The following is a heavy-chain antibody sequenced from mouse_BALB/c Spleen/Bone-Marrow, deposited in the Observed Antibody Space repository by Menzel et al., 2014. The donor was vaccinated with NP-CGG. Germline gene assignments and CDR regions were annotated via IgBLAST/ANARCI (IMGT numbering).Heavy chain of an antibody. Sequence: EVQVVESGAELVKSGASVKLSCTASGFNIKDTYMHWVKQRPEQGLEWIGRIDPANGNTKYDPKFQGKATITADTSSNTAYLQLSSLTSEDTAVYYCASYYYGRAWFAYWGQGTLVTVSA. D-gene: IGHD1-1*01. CDR2: IDPANGNT. CDR1: GFNIKDTY. J-gene: IGHJ3*01. CDR3: ASYYYGRAWFAY. V-gene: IGHV14-3*02.